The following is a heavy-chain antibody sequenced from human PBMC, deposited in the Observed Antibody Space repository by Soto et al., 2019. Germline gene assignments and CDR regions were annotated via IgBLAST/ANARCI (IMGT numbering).Heavy chain of an antibody. D-gene: IGHD3-22*01. J-gene: IGHJ4*02. Sequence: SETLSLTCTASGGSISNPIYYWAWIRQPPGKGLEWIGYIYYNGSSNYNPSLKSRVTISVDTSKNQFSLKLSSVTAADTAVYYCARESMGYYDSSGYPGPLFDYWGQGTLVTVSS. CDR1: GGSISNPIYY. CDR3: ARESMGYYDSSGYPGPLFDY. V-gene: IGHV4-61*01. CDR2: IYYNGSS.